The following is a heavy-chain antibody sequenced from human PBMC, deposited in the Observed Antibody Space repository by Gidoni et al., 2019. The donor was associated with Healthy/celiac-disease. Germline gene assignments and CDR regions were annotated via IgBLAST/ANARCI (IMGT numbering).Heavy chain of an antibody. CDR3: ARHLPHCSSTSCYLGWFDP. J-gene: IGHJ5*02. Sequence: QLQLQESGPGLVKPSETLSLTCTVSGGSISSSSYYWGWIRQPPGKGLEWIGSIYYSGSTYYNPSLKSRVTISVDTSKNQFSLKLSSVTAADTAVYYCARHLPHCSSTSCYLGWFDPWGQGTLVTVSS. CDR2: IYYSGST. D-gene: IGHD2-2*01. CDR1: GGSISSSSYY. V-gene: IGHV4-39*01.